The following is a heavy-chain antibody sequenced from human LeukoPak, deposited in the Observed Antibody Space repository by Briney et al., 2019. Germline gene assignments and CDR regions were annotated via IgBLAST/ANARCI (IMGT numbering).Heavy chain of an antibody. Sequence: SETLSLTCTVSGGSISRGGYYWSWIRQHPGKGLEWIGYIYYSGSTYYNPSLKSRVTISVDTSKNQFSLKLSSVTAADTAVYYCAREGGYDPVEYWGQGTLVTVSS. CDR2: IYYSGST. D-gene: IGHD5-12*01. CDR1: GGSISRGGYY. J-gene: IGHJ4*02. CDR3: AREGGYDPVEY. V-gene: IGHV4-31*03.